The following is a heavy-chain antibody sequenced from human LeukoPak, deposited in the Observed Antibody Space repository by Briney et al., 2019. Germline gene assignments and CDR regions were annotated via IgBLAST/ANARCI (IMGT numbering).Heavy chain of an antibody. CDR3: ARYSSSWYFFDY. CDR2: IYYSGST. Sequence: PSQTLSLTCTVSGGSISSGGYSWSWIRQHPGKGLEWIGYIYYSGSTYYNPSLKSRVTISVDTSKNQFSLKLSSVTAADTAVYYCARYSSSWYFFDYWGQGTLVTVSS. V-gene: IGHV4-31*03. J-gene: IGHJ4*02. D-gene: IGHD6-13*01. CDR1: GGSISSGGYS.